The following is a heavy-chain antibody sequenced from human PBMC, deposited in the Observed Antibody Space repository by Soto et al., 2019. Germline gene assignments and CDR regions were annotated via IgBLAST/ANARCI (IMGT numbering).Heavy chain of an antibody. D-gene: IGHD5-18*01. CDR3: AREGPGYSYAYTPGSPDY. V-gene: IGHV3-48*02. CDR2: ISSRTSTI. Sequence: EVHLVESGGGLVQPGGSLRLSCAASGFTFSSYSMNWVRQAPGKGLEWVSHISSRTSTIYYADSVQGRFTISRDNAENSLFLHMSSLRDEDTAVYYCAREGPGYSYAYTPGSPDYWGQGTLVTVSS. J-gene: IGHJ4*02. CDR1: GFTFSSYS.